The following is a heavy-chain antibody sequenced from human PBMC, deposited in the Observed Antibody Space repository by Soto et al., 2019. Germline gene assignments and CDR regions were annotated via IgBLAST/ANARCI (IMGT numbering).Heavy chain of an antibody. CDR2: INHSGST. CDR1: GGSFSGYY. J-gene: IGHJ6*02. V-gene: IGHV4-34*01. CDR3: ARGGYYDSSGYYYPYYYYYGMDV. D-gene: IGHD3-22*01. Sequence: SETLSLTCAVYGGSFSGYYWSWIRQPPGKGLEWIGEINHSGSTNYNPSLKSRVTISVDTSKNQFSLKLSSVTAADTAVYYCARGGYYDSSGYYYPYYYYYGMDVWGQGTTVTVSS.